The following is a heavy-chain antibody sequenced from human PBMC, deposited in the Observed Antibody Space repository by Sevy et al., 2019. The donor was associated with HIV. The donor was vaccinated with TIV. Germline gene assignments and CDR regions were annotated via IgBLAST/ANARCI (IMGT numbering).Heavy chain of an antibody. CDR1: GFTFSGSA. V-gene: IGHV3-73*01. CDR3: TRPGPSTYYYGMDV. Sequence: GGSLRLSCAASGFTFSGSAMHWVRRASEKGLEWVGHLRSKANGYATAYAASVKGSFTISRDDAKNTAHLQMSSLKTEDTAVYYCTRPGPSTYYYGMDVWGQGTTVTVSS. CDR2: LRSKANGYAT. D-gene: IGHD4-17*01. J-gene: IGHJ6*02.